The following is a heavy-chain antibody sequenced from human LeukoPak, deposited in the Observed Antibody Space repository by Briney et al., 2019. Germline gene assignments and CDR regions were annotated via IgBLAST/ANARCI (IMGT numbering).Heavy chain of an antibody. CDR3: ARDSGYDYYFDY. CDR1: GYTFTSYA. D-gene: IGHD5-12*01. CDR2: IIPIFGTA. Sequence: SVKVSCKASGYTFTSYAMNWVRQAPGQGLEWMGGIIPIFGTANYAQKFQGRVTITADESTSTAYMELSSLRSEDTAVYYCARDSGYDYYFDYWGQGTLVTVSS. J-gene: IGHJ4*02. V-gene: IGHV1-69*13.